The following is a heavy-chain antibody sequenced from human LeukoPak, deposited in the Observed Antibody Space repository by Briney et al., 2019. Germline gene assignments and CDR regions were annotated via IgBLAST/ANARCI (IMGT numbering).Heavy chain of an antibody. CDR2: ISSSSNYI. V-gene: IGHV3-21*01. J-gene: IGHJ3*02. Sequence: GGSLRLSCAASGFTFSSYTMNWVRQAPGKGLERVSSISSSSNYIYYADSVKGRFTISRDNAKNSLYLQVNSLRAEDTAVYYCARSNNAFDIWGQGTMVTVSS. CDR3: ARSNNAFDI. CDR1: GFTFSSYT.